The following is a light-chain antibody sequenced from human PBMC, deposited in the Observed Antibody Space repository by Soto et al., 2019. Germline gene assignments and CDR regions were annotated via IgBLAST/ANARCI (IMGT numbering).Light chain of an antibody. CDR3: QRYDNWPLT. V-gene: IGKV4-1*01. Sequence: DIVMTQSPDSLAVSLGERATINCKSSQSVLYSSNNKNSVAWYQQKPGQPPQLLIYWASTRESGVPDRFSGSESGTDFTLTISSLQAEDVAVYYCQRYDNWPLTFGGGTKVEIK. J-gene: IGKJ4*01. CDR2: WAS. CDR1: QSVLYSSNNKNS.